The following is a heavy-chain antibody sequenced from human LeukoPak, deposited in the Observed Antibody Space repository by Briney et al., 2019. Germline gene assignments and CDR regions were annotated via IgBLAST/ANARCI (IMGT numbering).Heavy chain of an antibody. Sequence: GASVKVSCKASGYTFTGYYMHWVRQAPGQGLEWMGWINPNSGGTNYAQKSQGWVTMTRDTSISTAYMELSRLRSDDTAVYYCARAGVNDFWSGYYATPFDYWGQGTLVTVSS. CDR2: INPNSGGT. D-gene: IGHD3-3*01. CDR3: ARAGVNDFWSGYYATPFDY. CDR1: GYTFTGYY. V-gene: IGHV1-2*04. J-gene: IGHJ4*02.